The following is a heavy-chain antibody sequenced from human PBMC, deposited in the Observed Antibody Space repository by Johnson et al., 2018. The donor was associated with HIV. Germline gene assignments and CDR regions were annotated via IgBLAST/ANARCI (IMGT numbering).Heavy chain of an antibody. V-gene: IGHV3-NL1*01. CDR3: ARDRAIVVAYDAFDI. D-gene: IGHD3-22*01. Sequence: QVLLVESGGGLVQPGRSLRLSCAASGFTFDDYAMHWVRQAPGKGLEWVSVIYSGGSTYYADSVKGRFTISRDNSKNTLYLQMNSLRPEDTAVYYCARDRAIVVAYDAFDIWGQGTMVTVSS. CDR1: GFTFDDYA. CDR2: IYSGGST. J-gene: IGHJ3*02.